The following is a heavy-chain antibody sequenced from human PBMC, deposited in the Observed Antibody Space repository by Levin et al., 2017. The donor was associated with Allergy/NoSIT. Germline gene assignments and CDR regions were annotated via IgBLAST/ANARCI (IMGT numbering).Heavy chain of an antibody. Sequence: SQTLSLTCTVSGGSIRSGGYYWSWIRQHPGKGLEWIGYIYSGSPDYNPSLKSRVTISVDTSKNQFSLQLSSVAAADTAVYYCARGSGDYYFDYWGQGTLVTVSS. CDR3: ARGSGDYYFDY. D-gene: IGHD6-19*01. J-gene: IGHJ4*02. CDR2: IYSGSP. CDR1: GGSIRSGGYY. V-gene: IGHV4-31*03.